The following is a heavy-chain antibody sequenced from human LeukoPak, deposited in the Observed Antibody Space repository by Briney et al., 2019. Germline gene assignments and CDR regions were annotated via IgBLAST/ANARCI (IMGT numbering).Heavy chain of an antibody. CDR1: GFTFSSYG. Sequence: PGGSLRLSCAASGFTFSSYGMHWVRQAPGKGLEWVAFIRYDGSNKYYADSVKGRFTISRDNSKSTLYLQMNSLRAEDTAVYYCANDRELAFDYWGQGTLVTVSS. J-gene: IGHJ4*02. CDR3: ANDRELAFDY. CDR2: IRYDGSNK. D-gene: IGHD1-1*01. V-gene: IGHV3-30*02.